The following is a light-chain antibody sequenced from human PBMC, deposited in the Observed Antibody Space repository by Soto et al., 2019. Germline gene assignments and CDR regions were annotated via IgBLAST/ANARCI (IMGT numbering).Light chain of an antibody. Sequence: EIVLTQSPGTLSLSPGGGATLSCRASQSVGSNSLAWYQQKPGQAPRLLIHGTSSRATGIPDRFFAGGSGRDFTLTISRLEPEVFAVYYGQRYGGALILGGGTKVDIK. CDR3: QRYGGALI. V-gene: IGKV3-20*01. CDR1: QSVGSNS. J-gene: IGKJ4*01. CDR2: GTS.